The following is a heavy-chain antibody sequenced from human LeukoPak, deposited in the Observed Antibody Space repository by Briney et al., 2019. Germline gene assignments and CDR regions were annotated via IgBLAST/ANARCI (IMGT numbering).Heavy chain of an antibody. D-gene: IGHD6-19*01. CDR2: INPSGGST. J-gene: IGHJ4*02. Sequence: ASVKVSCKASGYTFTSYYMHWVRQAPGQGLEWMGIINPSGGSTSYAQKFQGRVTMTRDTSMSTVYMELSSLRSEDTAVYYCARDSLAVAEFDYWGQGTLVTVSS. CDR3: ARDSLAVAEFDY. CDR1: GYTFTSYY. V-gene: IGHV1-46*01.